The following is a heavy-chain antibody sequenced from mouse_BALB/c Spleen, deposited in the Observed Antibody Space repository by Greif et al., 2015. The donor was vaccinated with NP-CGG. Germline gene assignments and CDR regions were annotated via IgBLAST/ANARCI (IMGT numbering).Heavy chain of an antibody. CDR3: ARLLGYGDVSDS. V-gene: IGHV1S56*01. Sequence: VKLMESGPELVKPGASVRISCKASGYTFTDYYIHWVKQRPGQGLEWIGWIYPGNVNTKYNEKFKGKATLTADKSSSTAYMQLSSLSSEDSAVYFCARLLGYGDVSDSWGQGTTLTVSS. D-gene: IGHD2-2*01. J-gene: IGHJ2*01. CDR2: IYPGNVNT. CDR1: GYTFTDYY.